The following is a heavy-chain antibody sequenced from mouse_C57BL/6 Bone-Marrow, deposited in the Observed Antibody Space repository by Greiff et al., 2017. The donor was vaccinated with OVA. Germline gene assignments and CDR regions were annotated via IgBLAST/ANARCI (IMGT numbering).Heavy chain of an antibody. CDR1: GFTFSSYA. J-gene: IGHJ3*01. V-gene: IGHV5-4*01. D-gene: IGHD1-1*01. Sequence: VQLQQSGGGLVKPGGSLKLSCAASGFTFSSYAMSWVRQTPEKRLEWVATISDGGSYTYYPDNVKGRCTISRDNAKNNLYLQMSHLKSEDTAMYYCARGHYGSTCFDDWGQGTLVTVSA. CDR2: ISDGGSYT. CDR3: ARGHYGSTCFDD.